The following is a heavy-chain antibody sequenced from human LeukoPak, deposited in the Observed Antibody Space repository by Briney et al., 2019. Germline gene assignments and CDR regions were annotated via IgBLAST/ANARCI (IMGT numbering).Heavy chain of an antibody. CDR3: ARDQYDTWSRRGNFDS. D-gene: IGHD3-3*01. V-gene: IGHV3-7*03. J-gene: IGHJ4*02. CDR1: GFTFGKYW. CDR2: IKLDGSEK. Sequence: GGSLRLSCVASGFTFGKYWMSWVRQAPGKGLEWVANIKLDGSEKNYVDSVKDRFTISRDNTKNSLYLQMNSLRAEDTAVFYCARDQYDTWSRRGNFDSWGQGTLVIVSS.